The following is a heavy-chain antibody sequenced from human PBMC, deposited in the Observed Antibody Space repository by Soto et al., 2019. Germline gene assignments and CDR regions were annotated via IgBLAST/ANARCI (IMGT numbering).Heavy chain of an antibody. D-gene: IGHD3-9*01. CDR3: AKMLPDYDILTGPDY. CDR1: GFTFSSYG. Sequence: GGSLRLSCAASGFTFSSYGMHWVRQAPGKGLEWVAVISYDGSNKYYADSVKGRFTISRDNSKNTLYLQMNSLRAEDTAVYYCAKMLPDYDILTGPDYWGQGTLVTVSS. CDR2: ISYDGSNK. J-gene: IGHJ4*02. V-gene: IGHV3-30*18.